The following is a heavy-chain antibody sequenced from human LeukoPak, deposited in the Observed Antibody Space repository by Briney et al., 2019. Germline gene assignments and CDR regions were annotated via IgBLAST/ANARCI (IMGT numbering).Heavy chain of an antibody. D-gene: IGHD6-19*01. CDR1: GGSFSGYY. J-gene: IGHJ1*01. CDR2: INHSGST. Sequence: SETLSLTCAVYGGSFSGYYWSWIRHPPGKGLEWIGEINHSGSTNYNPSLKSRVTISVDTSKNQFSLKLSSVTAADTAVYYCARGKAVAGTGGYFQHWGQGTLVTVSS. CDR3: ARGKAVAGTGGYFQH. V-gene: IGHV4-34*01.